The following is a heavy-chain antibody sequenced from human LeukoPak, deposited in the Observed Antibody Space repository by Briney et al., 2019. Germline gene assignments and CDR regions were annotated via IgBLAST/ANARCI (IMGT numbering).Heavy chain of an antibody. Sequence: GGSLRLSCAASGFTFNGYAMHWVRQPPGKGLEWVATISYDGNNKYYPDSVRGRFTISRDISKNTLYLQMNSLRAEDTAVYYCARWGQLLFRGDVDAFDIWGQGTMVTVSS. CDR1: GFTFNGYA. CDR3: ARWGQLLFRGDVDAFDI. J-gene: IGHJ3*02. V-gene: IGHV3-30-3*01. CDR2: ISYDGNNK. D-gene: IGHD2-21*01.